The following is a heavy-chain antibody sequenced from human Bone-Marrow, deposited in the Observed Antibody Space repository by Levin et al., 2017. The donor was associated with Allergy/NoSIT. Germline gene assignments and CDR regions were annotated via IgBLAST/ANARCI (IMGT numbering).Heavy chain of an antibody. CDR1: GFTFDDYA. J-gene: IGHJ6*02. CDR2: ISWNSGSI. Sequence: GGSLRLSCAASGFTFDDYAMHWVRQAPGKGLEWVSGISWNSGSIGYADSVKGRFTISRDNAKNSLYLQMNSLRAEDTALYYCAKDSGYHGAYYYYGMDVWGQGTTVTVSS. CDR3: AKDSGYHGAYYYYGMDV. D-gene: IGHD5-12*01. V-gene: IGHV3-9*01.